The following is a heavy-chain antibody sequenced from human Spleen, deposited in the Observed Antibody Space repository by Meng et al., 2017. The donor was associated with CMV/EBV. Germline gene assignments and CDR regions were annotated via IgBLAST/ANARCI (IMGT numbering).Heavy chain of an antibody. CDR1: GYTFTKYY. D-gene: IGHD1-7*01. V-gene: IGHV1-46*01. J-gene: IGHJ4*02. Sequence: SCKTFGYTFTKYYLHWVRQAPGQGLEWMGVIDPNGGGTSYAQKFQGRLTLTSDTSTTTIYMELRTPKFEDTAVYYCATLGAGTRDYWGQGTLVTVSS. CDR3: ATLGAGTRDY. CDR2: IDPNGGGT.